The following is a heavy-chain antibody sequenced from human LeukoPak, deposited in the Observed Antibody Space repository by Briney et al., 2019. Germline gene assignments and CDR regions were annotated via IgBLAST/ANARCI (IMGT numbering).Heavy chain of an antibody. CDR1: GFTFSSYG. CDR3: ARSATLYYYMDV. J-gene: IGHJ6*03. CDR2: ISYDGSNK. Sequence: GGSLRLSCAASGFTFSSYGMHWVRQAPGKGLEWVAVISYDGSNKYYADSVKGRFTISRDHARNSLYLQMNSLRAEDTAVYYCARSATLYYYMDVWGKGTTVTVSS. V-gene: IGHV3-30*03.